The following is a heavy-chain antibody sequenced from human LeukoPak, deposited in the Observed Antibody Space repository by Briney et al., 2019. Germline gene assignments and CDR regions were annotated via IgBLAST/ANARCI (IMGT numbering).Heavy chain of an antibody. Sequence: PGGSLRLSCVASGFTFSNYWMTWVRQAPGKGLERVANIKKDGGETYYMESVKGRFTISRDNARNSLYLQMNSLTVETKAVYYCARGNGRQQFDQWGQGTLVTVSS. CDR1: GFTFSNYW. D-gene: IGHD1-26*01. CDR2: IKKDGGET. V-gene: IGHV3-7*01. J-gene: IGHJ4*02. CDR3: ARGNGRQQFDQ.